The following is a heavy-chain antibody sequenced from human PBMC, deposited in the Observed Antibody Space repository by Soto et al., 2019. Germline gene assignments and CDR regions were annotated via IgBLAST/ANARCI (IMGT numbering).Heavy chain of an antibody. V-gene: IGHV1-2*04. CDR2: INPNSGGT. J-gene: IGHJ6*02. D-gene: IGHD2-15*01. CDR3: AREVVAATRVDYYGMDV. Sequence: ASVKVSCKASGYTFTGYYMHWVRQAPGQGLEWMGWINPNSGGTNYAQKFQGWVTMTRDTSISTAYMELSRLRSDDTAVYYCAREVVAATRVDYYGMDVWGQGTTVTVSS. CDR1: GYTFTGYY.